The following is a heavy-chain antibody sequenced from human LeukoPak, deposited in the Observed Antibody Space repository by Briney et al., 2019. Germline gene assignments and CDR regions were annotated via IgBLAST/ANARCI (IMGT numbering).Heavy chain of an antibody. V-gene: IGHV4-4*07. D-gene: IGHD3-22*01. CDR2: VYTSGST. CDR1: GGSISSYY. Sequence: SETLSLTCTVSGGSISSYYWSWIRQPAGKGLEWIGRVYTSGSTNYNPSLKSRVTMSVDTSKNQFSLKLSSVTAADTAVYYCARGFDSSGYYQYWGQGTLVTVSS. CDR3: ARGFDSSGYYQY. J-gene: IGHJ4*02.